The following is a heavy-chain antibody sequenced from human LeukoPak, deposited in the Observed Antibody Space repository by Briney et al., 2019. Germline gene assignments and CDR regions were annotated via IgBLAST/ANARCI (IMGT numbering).Heavy chain of an antibody. CDR3: ARAVDYYGSGSYYKRWFDP. Sequence: SETLSLTCTVSGGSIGSGDYYWSWIRQPPGKGLEWIGYISYSGSTYYNPSLKSRVTISLGTSKNQFSLKLSSVTAADTAVYYCARAVDYYGSGSYYKRWFDPWGQGTLVTVSS. V-gene: IGHV4-30-4*08. J-gene: IGHJ5*02. CDR1: GGSIGSGDYY. CDR2: ISYSGST. D-gene: IGHD3-10*01.